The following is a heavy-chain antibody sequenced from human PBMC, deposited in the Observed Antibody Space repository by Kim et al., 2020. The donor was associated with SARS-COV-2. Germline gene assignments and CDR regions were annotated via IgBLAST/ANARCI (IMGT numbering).Heavy chain of an antibody. CDR3: ARFWDNWNYDWFDP. Sequence: SETLSLTCAVYGGSFSGYYWSWIRQPPGKGLEWIGEINHSGSTNYNPSLKSRVTISVDTSKNQFSLKLSSVTAADTAVYYCARFWDNWNYDWFDPWGQGTLVTVSS. CDR2: INHSGST. CDR1: GGSFSGYY. J-gene: IGHJ5*02. V-gene: IGHV4-34*01. D-gene: IGHD1-7*01.